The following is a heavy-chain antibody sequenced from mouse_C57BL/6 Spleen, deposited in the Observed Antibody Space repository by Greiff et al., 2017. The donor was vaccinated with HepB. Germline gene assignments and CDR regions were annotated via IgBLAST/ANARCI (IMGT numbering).Heavy chain of an antibody. V-gene: IGHV1-7*01. J-gene: IGHJ4*01. CDR2: INPSSGYT. CDR1: GYTFTSYW. Sequence: VQLQQSGAELAKPGASVKLSCKASGYTFTSYWMHWVKQRPGQGLEWIGYINPSSGYTKYNQKFKDKATVTADKSSSTAYMQLSSLTYEDSAVYYCARKDYYGSSSYAMDYWGQGTSVTVSS. D-gene: IGHD1-1*01. CDR3: ARKDYYGSSSYAMDY.